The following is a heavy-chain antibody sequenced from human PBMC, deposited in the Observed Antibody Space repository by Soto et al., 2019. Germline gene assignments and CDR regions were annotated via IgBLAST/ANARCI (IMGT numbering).Heavy chain of an antibody. V-gene: IGHV3-21*01. Sequence: GGSLRLSCAASGFTFSSYSMNWVRQAPGKGLEWVSSISSSSSHIYYADSVKGRFTISRDNAKNSLYLQMNSLRAEDTAVYYCACGAPTSIAAAWNWFDPWGQGTLVTVSS. CDR1: GFTFSSYS. CDR3: ACGAPTSIAAAWNWFDP. CDR2: ISSSSSHI. J-gene: IGHJ5*02. D-gene: IGHD6-13*01.